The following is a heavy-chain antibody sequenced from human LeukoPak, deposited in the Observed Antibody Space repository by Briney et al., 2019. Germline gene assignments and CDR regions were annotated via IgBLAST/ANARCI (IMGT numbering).Heavy chain of an antibody. CDR2: INLNNGDI. V-gene: IGHV1-2*02. D-gene: IGHD2-21*01. CDR1: GYSFTDYY. J-gene: IGHJ5*02. Sequence: GASVKVSCKASGYSFTDYYMHWVRQAPGQGLEWMGWINLNNGDIKSAQKFQGRVTMTRDTSITTVYMEVSWLTSDDTAIYYCARADRLHGGPYLIGPWGQGTQVTVSS. CDR3: ARADRLHGGPYLIGP.